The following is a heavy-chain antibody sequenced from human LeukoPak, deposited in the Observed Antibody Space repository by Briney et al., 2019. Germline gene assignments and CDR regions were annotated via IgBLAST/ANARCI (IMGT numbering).Heavy chain of an antibody. J-gene: IGHJ6*03. CDR3: ARADESSSWSHEYFYMDV. CDR1: GGSISSSSYY. CDR2: IYHSGNT. Sequence: SETLSLTCTVSGGSISSSSYYWGWIRQPPGKGLEWYGYIYHSGNTYYNPSLKSRITMSVDTSKNPFSLNSRSVTAADTAVYYCARADESSSWSHEYFYMDVWGKGTTVTVSS. D-gene: IGHD6-6*01. V-gene: IGHV4-39*07.